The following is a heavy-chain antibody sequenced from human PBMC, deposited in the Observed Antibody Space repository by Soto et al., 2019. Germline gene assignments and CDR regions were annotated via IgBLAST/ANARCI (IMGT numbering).Heavy chain of an antibody. Sequence: QMQLVQSGPEVKKPGTSVKVSCKASGFTFTSSAVQWVRQARGQRLKWIGWIVVGSGNTNYAQKFQERVTITRDMSTRAAYMELSSLRSEDTAVYYCEARYPGIAVAALDAFDIWGQGTMVTVSS. CDR1: GFTFTSSA. D-gene: IGHD6-19*01. J-gene: IGHJ3*02. V-gene: IGHV1-58*01. CDR3: EARYPGIAVAALDAFDI. CDR2: IVVGSGNT.